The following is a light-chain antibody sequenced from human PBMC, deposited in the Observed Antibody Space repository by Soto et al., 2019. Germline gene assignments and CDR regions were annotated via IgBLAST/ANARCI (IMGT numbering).Light chain of an antibody. CDR2: EDS. CDR3: QVWDSGSDPVP. CDR1: NIGRKS. J-gene: IGLJ2*01. V-gene: IGLV3-21*02. Sequence: SSVLTQPPSVSVAPRQTARITCGGNNIGRKSVHWYQQKPGQAPVVVVYEDSDRPSGIPERFSGSNSGNTATLTITRVEAGDEADYYCQVWDSGSDPVPFGGGTKLTVL.